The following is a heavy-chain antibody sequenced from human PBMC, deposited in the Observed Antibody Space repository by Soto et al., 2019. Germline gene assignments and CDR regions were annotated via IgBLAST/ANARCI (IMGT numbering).Heavy chain of an antibody. CDR3: AKDSGLPRFGTLIHALDR. CDR1: GFSITDFA. J-gene: IGHJ3*01. D-gene: IGHD3-10*01. CDR2: ISGGLSTT. Sequence: EMQLLESGGGLGRPGGSLRLSCAASGFSITDFAISWVRLAPRKGLEWVATISGGLSTTFYADSVKGRFTISRDTSSNTVYLQLNSLRDDDATMYDCAKDSGLPRFGTLIHALDRWGQGTIVTVSS. V-gene: IGHV3-23*01.